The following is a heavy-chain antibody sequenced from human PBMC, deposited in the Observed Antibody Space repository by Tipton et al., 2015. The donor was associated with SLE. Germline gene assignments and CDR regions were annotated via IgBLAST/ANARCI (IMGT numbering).Heavy chain of an antibody. CDR1: GDSISNYF. D-gene: IGHD2-21*01. J-gene: IGHJ6*04. V-gene: IGHV4-59*01. CDR2: AYYSGST. Sequence: LRLSCTVSGDSISNYFCTWIRQSPGTGLEWIGYAYYSGSTNYNPSLKSRVTISVDTSKNQFSLNLSAVTAADTAVYYCARESWRGAQIGLDVWGKGTTVTISS. CDR3: ARESWRGAQIGLDV.